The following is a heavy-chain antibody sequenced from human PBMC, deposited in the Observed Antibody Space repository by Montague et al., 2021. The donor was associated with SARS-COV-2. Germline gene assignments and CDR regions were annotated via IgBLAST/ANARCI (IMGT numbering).Heavy chain of an antibody. Sequence: PALVKPTQTLTLTCTFSGFSLSTRGVGVGWIRQPPGKALEWLALIYWDDDERYSPSPESRLTISKDNFKNQVVLTMTKMAPVDTATYYCAHTKAPAGDRWFDPWGQGTPVTVSS. J-gene: IGHJ5*02. CDR1: GFSLSTRGVG. CDR3: AHTKAPAGDRWFDP. D-gene: IGHD6-13*01. V-gene: IGHV2-5*02. CDR2: IYWDDDE.